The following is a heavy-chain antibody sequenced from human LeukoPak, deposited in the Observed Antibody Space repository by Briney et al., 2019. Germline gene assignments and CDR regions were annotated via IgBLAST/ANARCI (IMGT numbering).Heavy chain of an antibody. CDR1: GFTFSSYG. V-gene: IGHV3-33*01. J-gene: IGHJ6*02. D-gene: IGHD2-2*01. CDR2: IWYDGSNK. CDR3: ARDMEDIVVGGLVGDLCGMDV. Sequence: GGSLRLSCAASGFTFSSYGMHWVRQAPGKGLEWVAVIWYDGSNKYYADSVKGRFTISRDNSKNTLYLQMNSLRAEDTAVYYCARDMEDIVVGGLVGDLCGMDVWGQGTTVTVSS.